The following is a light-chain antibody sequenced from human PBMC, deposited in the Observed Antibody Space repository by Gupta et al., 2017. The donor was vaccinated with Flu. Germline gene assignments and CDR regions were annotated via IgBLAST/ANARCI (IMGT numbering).Light chain of an antibody. Sequence: DIQMTQSPSYLSASMGDKVTVTCRASRSISPHLNWYQQKPGKAPKLLIYGASTLQSGVPSRFSGGGSGTNFTLTITNLQADDSATYYCQQTYNSPGTFGQGTKLDIK. CDR1: RSISPH. J-gene: IGKJ1*01. CDR2: GAS. V-gene: IGKV1-39*01. CDR3: QQTYNSPGT.